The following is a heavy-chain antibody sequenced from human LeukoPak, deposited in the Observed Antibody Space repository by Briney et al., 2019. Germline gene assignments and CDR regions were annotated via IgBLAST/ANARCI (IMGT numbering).Heavy chain of an antibody. V-gene: IGHV3-21*01. Sequence: PGGSLRLSCAPSGFTFSADWMSWVRQAPGKGLEWVSSISSSSSYIYYADSVKGRFTISRDNAKNSLYLQMNSLRAEDTAVYYCAREASGWYPDYWGQGTLVTVSS. J-gene: IGHJ4*02. D-gene: IGHD6-19*01. CDR2: ISSSSSYI. CDR3: AREASGWYPDY. CDR1: GFTFSADW.